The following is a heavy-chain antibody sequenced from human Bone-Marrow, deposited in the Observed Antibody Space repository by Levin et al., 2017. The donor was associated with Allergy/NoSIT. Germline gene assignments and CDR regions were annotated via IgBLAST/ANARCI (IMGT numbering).Heavy chain of an antibody. Sequence: SGFTFSHFAMSWVRQAPGKGLESISLINASGGSTYYADSVKGRFTISRDNSKNTLYLQMNSLRAEDTAVYYCARTRIGFCTGGSCHLDCWGLGTLVTVSS. CDR1: GFTFSHFA. CDR3: ARTRIGFCTGGSCHLDC. J-gene: IGHJ4*02. D-gene: IGHD2-15*01. V-gene: IGHV3-23*01. CDR2: INASGGST.